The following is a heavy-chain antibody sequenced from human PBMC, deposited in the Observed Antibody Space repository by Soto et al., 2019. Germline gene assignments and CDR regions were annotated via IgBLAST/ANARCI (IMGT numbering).Heavy chain of an antibody. Sequence: PGGSLTRSCAASGFTLSRYSLNWVRQDPGKGLEWVSSISSSSSYIYYADSVKGRFTISRDNAKNSLYLQMNSLRAEDTAVYYCAVSFGYSSSFFGMDVWGQGTTVTVSS. CDR3: AVSFGYSSSFFGMDV. D-gene: IGHD6-13*01. V-gene: IGHV3-21*01. CDR2: ISSSSSYI. CDR1: GFTLSRYS. J-gene: IGHJ6*02.